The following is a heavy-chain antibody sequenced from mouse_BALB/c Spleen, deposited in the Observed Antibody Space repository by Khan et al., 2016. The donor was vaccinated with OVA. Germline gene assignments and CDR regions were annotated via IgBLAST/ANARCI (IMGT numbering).Heavy chain of an antibody. CDR3: ARAYYGNYREAMDY. CDR2: IWGDGTT. D-gene: IGHD2-10*01. V-gene: IGHV2-6-7*01. Sequence: QVQLKESGPGLVAPSQSLSITCTVSGFSLTGYGVTWVRQPPGKGLEWLGMIWGDGTTDYKSALKSRLSINKDNSKSQVFLKMNSLQTDDTARYYCARAYYGNYREAMDYWGQGTSVTVPS. J-gene: IGHJ4*01. CDR1: GFSLTGYG.